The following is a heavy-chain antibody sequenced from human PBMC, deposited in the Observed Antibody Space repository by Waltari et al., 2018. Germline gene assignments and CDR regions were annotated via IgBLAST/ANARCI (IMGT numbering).Heavy chain of an antibody. CDR3: AKDEGGSYVQSMGDY. J-gene: IGHJ4*02. CDR2: IWYDGSNK. D-gene: IGHD1-26*01. Sequence: QVQLVESGGGVVQPGRSLRISRAASGFPCSSYGLHWVRQAPGKGLEWVAVIWYDGSNKYYADSVKGRFTISRDNSKNTLYLQMNSLRAEDTAVYYCAKDEGGSYVQSMGDYWGQGTLVTVSS. V-gene: IGHV3-33*06. CDR1: GFPCSSYG.